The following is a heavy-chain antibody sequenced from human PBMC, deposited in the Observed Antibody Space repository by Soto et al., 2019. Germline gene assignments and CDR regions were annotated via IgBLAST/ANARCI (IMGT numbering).Heavy chain of an antibody. J-gene: IGHJ5*02. V-gene: IGHV4-59*01. Sequence: ASETLSLTCTVSGGSISSYYWSWIRQPPGKGLEWIGYIYYSGSTNYNPSLKSRVTMSVDTSKNQFSLELSSVTAADTAVYYCARPMGDNWFDPWGQGTLVTVSS. CDR1: GGSISSYY. D-gene: IGHD3-16*01. CDR3: ARPMGDNWFDP. CDR2: IYYSGST.